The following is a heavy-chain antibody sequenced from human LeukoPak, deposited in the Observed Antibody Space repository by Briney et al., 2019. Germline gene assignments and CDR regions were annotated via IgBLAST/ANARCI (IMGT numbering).Heavy chain of an antibody. J-gene: IGHJ3*02. Sequence: GGSLRLSCAASGFTVSSNYMSWVRQAPGKGLEWVSVIYSGGSTYYADSVKGRFTISRDNSKNTLYLQMNSLRAEDTAVYYCARDHVQLSAFDIWGQGTMVTVSS. V-gene: IGHV3-53*01. CDR1: GFTVSSNY. D-gene: IGHD5-18*01. CDR3: ARDHVQLSAFDI. CDR2: IYSGGST.